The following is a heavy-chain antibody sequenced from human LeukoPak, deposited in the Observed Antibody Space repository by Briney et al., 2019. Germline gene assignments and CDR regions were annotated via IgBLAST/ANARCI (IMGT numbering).Heavy chain of an antibody. D-gene: IGHD5-18*01. V-gene: IGHV4-59*08. CDR1: GGSISSYY. CDR2: IYYSGST. J-gene: IGHJ4*02. Sequence: KPSETLSLTCTVSGGSISSYYWSWIRQPPGKGLEWIGYIYYSGSTNYNPSLKSRATISVDTSKNQFSLKLSSVTAADTAVYYCARLSGYSYGIDYWGQGTLVTVSS. CDR3: ARLSGYSYGIDY.